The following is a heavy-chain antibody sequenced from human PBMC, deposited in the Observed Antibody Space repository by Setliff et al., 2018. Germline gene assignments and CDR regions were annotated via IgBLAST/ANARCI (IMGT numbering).Heavy chain of an antibody. CDR1: GYTFTTYY. D-gene: IGHD3-3*01. CDR3: ARESTAKNFWGEYSDY. CDR2: INPSDGST. Sequence: ASVKVSCKASGYTFTTYYMHWVRQAPGQGLEWMGVINPSDGSTTYAQKFQGRVKMTRDTSTNTIYMQLSSLRSEDTAVYYCARESTAKNFWGEYSDYWGQGTLVTVSS. V-gene: IGHV1-46*01. J-gene: IGHJ4*02.